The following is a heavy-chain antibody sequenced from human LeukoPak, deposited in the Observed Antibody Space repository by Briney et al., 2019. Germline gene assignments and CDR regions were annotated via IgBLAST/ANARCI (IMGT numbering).Heavy chain of an antibody. Sequence: ASVNVSRKASGYTFTSYDINWVRPATGQGLEWMGWMNLNSGNTGYAQKFQGRVTMTRNTSISTAYMELSSLRSEDTAVYYCARVSSVTYYGMDVWGQGTTVTVSS. D-gene: IGHD4-17*01. CDR2: MNLNSGNT. V-gene: IGHV1-8*01. CDR1: GYTFTSYD. CDR3: ARVSSVTYYGMDV. J-gene: IGHJ6*02.